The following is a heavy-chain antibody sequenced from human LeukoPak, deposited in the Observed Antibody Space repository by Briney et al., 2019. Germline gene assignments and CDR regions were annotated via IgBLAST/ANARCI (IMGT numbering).Heavy chain of an antibody. CDR2: ISAYNGNT. CDR1: GYTFTSYD. J-gene: IGHJ3*02. V-gene: IGHV1-18*01. Sequence: ASVKVSCKASGYTFTSYDISWVRQAPGQGLEWMGWISAYNGNTNYAQKLQGRVTMTTDTSTSTAYMELRSLRSDDTAVYYCARDGVAVAGVDDAFDIWGQGTMVTVSS. CDR3: ARDGVAVAGVDDAFDI. D-gene: IGHD6-19*01.